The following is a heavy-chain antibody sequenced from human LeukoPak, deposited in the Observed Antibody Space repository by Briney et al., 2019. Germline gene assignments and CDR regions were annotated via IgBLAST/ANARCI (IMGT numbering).Heavy chain of an antibody. J-gene: IGHJ3*01. CDR3: VIIGCYRGVCHFDV. CDR1: GFTFSDYR. D-gene: IGHD2-21*01. CDR2: ISNDLTTI. V-gene: IGHV3-48*01. Sequence: GGSLRLSCVASGFTFSDYRMTWVRQAPGKGLEWIAYISNDLTTIHYAASVKGRFTISRDTARNSLYLEMNSLRVEDTALYYCVIIGCYRGVCHFDVWGQGTMVSVSS.